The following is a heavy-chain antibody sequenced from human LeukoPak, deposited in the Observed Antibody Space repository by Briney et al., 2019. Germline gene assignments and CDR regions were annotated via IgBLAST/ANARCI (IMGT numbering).Heavy chain of an antibody. D-gene: IGHD1-26*01. J-gene: IGHJ5*02. V-gene: IGHV4-34*01. CDR2: INHSGST. Sequence: PSETLSLTCAVYGGSFSGYYWSWIRQPPGKGLEWIGEINHSGSTNYIPSLKSRVTISVDTSKSQFSLKLISVTAADTAVYYCARDPRGIVGANHNWFDPWGQGTLVTVSS. CDR3: ARDPRGIVGANHNWFDP. CDR1: GGSFSGYY.